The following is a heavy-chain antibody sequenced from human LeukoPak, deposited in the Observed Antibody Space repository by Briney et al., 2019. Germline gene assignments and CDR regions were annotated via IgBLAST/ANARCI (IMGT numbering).Heavy chain of an antibody. V-gene: IGHV3-15*01. Sequence: GGSLRLSCAASGFTFSNAWMSWVRQAPGKGLEWVGRIKSKTDGGTTDYAAPVKGRFTISRDDSKNTLYLQMNSLKTEDTAVYYCITALGSARLSVTMVRGVVVYWGQGTLVTVSS. CDR2: IKSKTDGGTT. J-gene: IGHJ4*02. D-gene: IGHD3-10*01. CDR1: GFTFSNAW. CDR3: ITALGSARLSVTMVRGVVVY.